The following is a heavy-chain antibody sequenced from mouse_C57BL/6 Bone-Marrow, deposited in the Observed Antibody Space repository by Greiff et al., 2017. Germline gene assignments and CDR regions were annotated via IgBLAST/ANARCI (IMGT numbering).Heavy chain of an antibody. J-gene: IGHJ3*01. Sequence: EVQLVESGEGLVKPGGSLKLSCAASGFTFSSYAMSWVRQTPEKRLEWVAYISSGGNYIYYADTVKGRFTISSDNARNTLYLQMRSLKSEDTAMYYCTRDKGPAWFAYWGQGTLVTVSA. CDR3: TRDKGPAWFAY. V-gene: IGHV5-9-1*02. D-gene: IGHD1-3*01. CDR1: GFTFSSYA. CDR2: ISSGGNYI.